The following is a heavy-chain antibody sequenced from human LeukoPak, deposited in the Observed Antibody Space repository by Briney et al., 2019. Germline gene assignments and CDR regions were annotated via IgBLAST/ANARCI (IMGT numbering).Heavy chain of an antibody. CDR2: ISSSGSTI. V-gene: IGHV3-48*03. Sequence: GGSLRLSCAASGFIFSSYEMNWVRQAPGKGLEWVSYISSSGSTIYYADSVKGRFTISRDNAKNSLYLQMNSLRAEDTAVYYCAELGITMVGGVWGKGTTVTISS. CDR1: GFIFSSYE. J-gene: IGHJ6*04. D-gene: IGHD3-10*02. CDR3: AELGITMVGGV.